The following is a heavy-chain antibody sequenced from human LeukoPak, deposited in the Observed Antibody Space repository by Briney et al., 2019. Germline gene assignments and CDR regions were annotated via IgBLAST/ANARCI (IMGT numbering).Heavy chain of an antibody. D-gene: IGHD6-13*01. V-gene: IGHV1-2*02. CDR2: INPNSGGT. CDR1: GYTFTGYY. J-gene: IGHJ4*02. CDR3: ARAFGYGAAAGTFGH. Sequence: ASVKVSCKASGYTFTGYYMHWVRQAPGQGLEWMGWINPNSGGTNYAQKFQGRVTMTRDTSISTAYMELRRLRSDDTVVYYCARAFGYGAAAGTFGHWGQGTLVTVSS.